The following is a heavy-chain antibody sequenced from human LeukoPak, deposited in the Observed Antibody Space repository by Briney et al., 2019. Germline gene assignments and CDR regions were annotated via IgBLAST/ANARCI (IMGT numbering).Heavy chain of an antibody. V-gene: IGHV3-21*01. CDR2: IISSSRYI. J-gene: IGHJ4*02. D-gene: IGHD1-26*01. Sequence: KTGGSLRLSCAACGFNFSSYRMNWVRQATGKGLVWVSSIISSSRYIYSADSVKGRFTISRDNAKNLLYLQMNSLRAEDTAVYYCARLGFSGIEEFDDWGQGTLVTVSS. CDR3: ARLGFSGIEEFDD. CDR1: GFNFSSYR.